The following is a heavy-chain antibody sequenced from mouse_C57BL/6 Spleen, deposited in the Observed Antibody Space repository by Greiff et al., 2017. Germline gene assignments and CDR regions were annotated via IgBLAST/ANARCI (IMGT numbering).Heavy chain of an antibody. CDR2: FYPGGGST. V-gene: IGHV1-62-2*01. Sequence: VQLLEPGAELVKPGASVKLSCKASGYTFTGYSMHWVKQRSGQGLEWIGWFYPGGGSTNYNENFKGKATLTVDKSSSTAYMELSRLTSEDSAVDFCARHEDSNSFFAYWGQGTLVTVSA. CDR1: GYTFTGYS. CDR3: ARHEDSNSFFAY. J-gene: IGHJ3*01. D-gene: IGHD2-5*01.